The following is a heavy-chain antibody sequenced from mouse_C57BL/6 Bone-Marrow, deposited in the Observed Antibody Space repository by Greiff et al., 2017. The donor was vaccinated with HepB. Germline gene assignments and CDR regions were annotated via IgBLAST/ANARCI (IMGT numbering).Heavy chain of an antibody. CDR3: TRGLGRGY. D-gene: IGHD4-1*01. V-gene: IGHV1-15*01. CDR1: GYTFTDYE. J-gene: IGHJ2*01. Sequence: QVHVKQSGAELVRPGASVTLSCKASGYTFTDYEMHWVKQTPVHGLEWIGAIDPETGGTAYNQKFKGKAILTADKSSSTAYMELRSLTSEDSAVYYCTRGLGRGYWGQGTTLTVSS. CDR2: IDPETGGT.